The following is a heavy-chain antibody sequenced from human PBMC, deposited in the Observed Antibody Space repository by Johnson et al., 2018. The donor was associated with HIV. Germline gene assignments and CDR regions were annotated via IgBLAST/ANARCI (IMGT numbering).Heavy chain of an antibody. CDR2: IKQDGSEK. D-gene: IGHD3-22*01. CDR3: ARGDYYDSSGYFSDAFDI. Sequence: GQLVESGGGLVQPGGSLRLSCAASGFTFSSYWMSWVRQAPGKGLEWVANIKQDGSEKYYVDSVKGRLTISRDNAKNSLYLQMNSLRAEDTAVYYCARGDYYDSSGYFSDAFDIWGQGTMVTVSS. V-gene: IGHV3-7*01. J-gene: IGHJ3*02. CDR1: GFTFSSYW.